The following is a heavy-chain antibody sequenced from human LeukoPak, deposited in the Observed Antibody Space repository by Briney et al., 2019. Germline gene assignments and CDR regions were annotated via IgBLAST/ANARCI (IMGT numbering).Heavy chain of an antibody. V-gene: IGHV3-23*01. D-gene: IGHD2-2*01. Sequence: GGSLRLSCAASGFTFSSCAMRWVRQAPGKGLEWVSAITSSGGSTYHADSVKGRFTISRDNSKNTLYLQMNSLRDEDTAVYYCVKGSSSSRPHYFDYWGQGTLVTVSS. CDR3: VKGSSSSRPHYFDY. CDR2: ITSSGGST. CDR1: GFTFSSCA. J-gene: IGHJ4*02.